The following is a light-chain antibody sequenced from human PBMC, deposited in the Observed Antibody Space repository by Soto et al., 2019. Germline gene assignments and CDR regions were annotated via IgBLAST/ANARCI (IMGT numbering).Light chain of an antibody. CDR3: QQYGDLPPT. J-gene: IGKJ4*02. V-gene: IGKV3-20*01. Sequence: PGERATLSCRASQSVTYDQLAWYRQTPGQAPRLLIYGASSRAAGIPDRFSGSGSGTDFTLTISRLEPEDFVVYHCQQYGDLPPTFGGGTKVDIK. CDR2: GAS. CDR1: QSVTYDQ.